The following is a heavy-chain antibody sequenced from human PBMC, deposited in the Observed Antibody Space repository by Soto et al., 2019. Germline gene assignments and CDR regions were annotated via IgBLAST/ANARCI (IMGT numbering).Heavy chain of an antibody. V-gene: IGHV3-30*18. Sequence: PGGSLRLSCAASGFTFSSYGMHWVRQAPGKGLEWVAVISYDGSNKYYADSVKGRFTISRDNSKNTLYLQMNSLRAEDTAVYYCAKVGSYIAVAGTTFDIWGQGTMVTVS. CDR2: ISYDGSNK. CDR3: AKVGSYIAVAGTTFDI. CDR1: GFTFSSYG. J-gene: IGHJ3*02. D-gene: IGHD6-19*01.